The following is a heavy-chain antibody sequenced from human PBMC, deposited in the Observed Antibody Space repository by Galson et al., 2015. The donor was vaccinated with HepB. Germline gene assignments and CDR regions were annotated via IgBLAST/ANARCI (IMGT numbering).Heavy chain of an antibody. J-gene: IGHJ4*02. CDR3: ATGADYCFVN. CDR1: GFTFSSYA. Sequence: LRLSCAASGFTFSSYAMDWVRQVPGKGLEWVAFIGSDGSTRSYADSVKGRFTISRGKSKNTLYVQMDSLRAEDTAVYYCATGADYCFVNWGQGTLVTVSS. CDR2: IGSDGSTR. V-gene: IGHV3-30*02.